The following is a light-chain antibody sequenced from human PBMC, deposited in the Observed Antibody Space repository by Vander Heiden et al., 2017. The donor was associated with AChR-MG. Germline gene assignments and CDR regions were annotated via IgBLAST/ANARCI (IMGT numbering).Light chain of an antibody. CDR2: DVT. CDR1: SSDVGKYNF. J-gene: IGLJ1*01. CDR3: CSYAGAYSYV. Sequence: QSALTQPRSVSGSPGQSVTISCTGTSSDVGKYNFVSWYQHHPGEAPRLIIYDVTKRSSGVPGRFSGSKSGNTASLTISGLQADEESDYYCCSYAGAYSYVFGTGTRVTVL. V-gene: IGLV2-11*01.